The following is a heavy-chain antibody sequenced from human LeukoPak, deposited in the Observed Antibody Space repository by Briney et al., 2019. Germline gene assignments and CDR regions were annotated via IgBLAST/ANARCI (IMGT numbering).Heavy chain of an antibody. D-gene: IGHD2-2*02. V-gene: IGHV3-30-3*01. J-gene: IGHJ6*02. Sequence: GGSLRLSCAASGFTFSSYAMHWVRQAPGKGLEWVAVISYDGSNKYYADSVKGRFTISRDNSKNTLYPQMNSLRAEDTAVYYCARGARPESIPAAISYYYYGMDVWGQGTTVTVSS. CDR1: GFTFSSYA. CDR2: ISYDGSNK. CDR3: ARGARPESIPAAISYYYYGMDV.